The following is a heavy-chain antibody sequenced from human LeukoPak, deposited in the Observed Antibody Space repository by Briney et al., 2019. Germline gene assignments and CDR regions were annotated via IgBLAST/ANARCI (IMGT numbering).Heavy chain of an antibody. J-gene: IGHJ4*02. V-gene: IGHV3-23*01. Sequence: QAGGSLRLSCAASGFTFSSSAMSWVRQAPGKGLEWVSNISGSGSGGGTYYADSVKGRFTISRDNSKNTLYLQMNSLRAEDTAVYYCAKSGYNRFDYWGQGTLVTVSS. D-gene: IGHD5-24*01. CDR2: ISGSGSGGGT. CDR1: GFTFSSSA. CDR3: AKSGYNRFDY.